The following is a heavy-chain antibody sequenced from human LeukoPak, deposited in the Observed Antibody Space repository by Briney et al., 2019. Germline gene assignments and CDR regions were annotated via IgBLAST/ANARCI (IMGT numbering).Heavy chain of an antibody. CDR3: ARSTNDYGDYVHSG. J-gene: IGHJ4*02. CDR2: MNPNSGNT. Sequence: GASVKVSCKASGGTFSSYAISWVRQAPGQGLEWMGWMNPNSGNTGYAQKFQGRVTMTRNTSISTAYMELSSLRSEDTAVYYCARSTNDYGDYVHSGWGQGTLVTVSS. D-gene: IGHD4-17*01. CDR1: GGTFSSYA. V-gene: IGHV1-8*02.